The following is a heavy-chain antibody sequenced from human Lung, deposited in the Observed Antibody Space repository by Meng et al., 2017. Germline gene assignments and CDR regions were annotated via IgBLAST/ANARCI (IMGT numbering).Heavy chain of an antibody. J-gene: IGHJ4*02. V-gene: IGHV4-34*01. CDR1: GGSFRHYS. Sequence: QIRHGGAGLLKPSDTLSLTCVGAGGSFRHYSWSWVRQPPGKGLEWIGEINHSGSTNYNPSLESRATISVDTSQNNLSLKLSSVTAADSAVYYCARGPTTMAHDFDYWGQGTLVTVSS. D-gene: IGHD4-11*01. CDR2: INHSGST. CDR3: ARGPTTMAHDFDY.